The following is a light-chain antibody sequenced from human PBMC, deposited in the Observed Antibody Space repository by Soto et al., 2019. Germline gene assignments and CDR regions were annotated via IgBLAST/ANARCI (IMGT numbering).Light chain of an antibody. CDR2: GNS. J-gene: IGLJ2*01. V-gene: IGLV1-40*01. Sequence: SVLTKPPSVSGAPGQRVTISCTGSSSNIGAGYDVHWYQQLPGTAPKLLIYGNSNRPSGVPDRFSGSKSGTSASLAITGLQAEDEADYYCQSYDSSLSGSVFGGGTKVTVL. CDR1: SSNIGAGYD. CDR3: QSYDSSLSGSV.